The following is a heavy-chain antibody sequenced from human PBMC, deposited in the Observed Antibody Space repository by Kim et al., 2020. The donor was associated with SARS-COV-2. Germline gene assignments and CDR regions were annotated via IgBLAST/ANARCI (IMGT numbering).Heavy chain of an antibody. CDR1: GGSISSSSYY. CDR2: IYYSGST. CDR3: ARTPIAAAGYFLDY. Sequence: SETLSLTCTVSGGSISSSSYYWGWIRQPPGKGLEWIGSIYYSGSTYYNPSLKSRVTISVDTSKNQFSLKLSSVTAADTAVYYCARTPIAAAGYFLDYWGQGNLVTVSS. D-gene: IGHD6-13*01. J-gene: IGHJ4*02. V-gene: IGHV4-39*01.